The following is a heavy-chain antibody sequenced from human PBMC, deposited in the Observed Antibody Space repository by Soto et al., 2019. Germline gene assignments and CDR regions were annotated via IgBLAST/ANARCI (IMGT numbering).Heavy chain of an antibody. V-gene: IGHV2-5*02. CDR2: IYWDGDK. J-gene: IGHJ4*02. Sequence: QITLKESGPTLVQPTQTLTLTRTFSGFSLSTSGVAVGWIRQPPGKALEWLALIYWDGDKRYRPSLKSRLTITKDTSKNQVALIVTNMDPVDTATYYCAHSYKRSDYYLFDYWGQGTLVTVS. D-gene: IGHD3-22*01. CDR3: AHSYKRSDYYLFDY. CDR1: GFSLSTSGVA.